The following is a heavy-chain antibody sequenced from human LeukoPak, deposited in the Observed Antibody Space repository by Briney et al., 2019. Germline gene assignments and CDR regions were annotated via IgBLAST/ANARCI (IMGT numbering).Heavy chain of an antibody. CDR3: ARDPTTVTTSFDY. J-gene: IGHJ4*02. Sequence: SVKVSCKASGGTFSSYTISWVRQAPGQGLEWMGRIFPILGIANYAQKFQGRVTITADKSTSTAYMELSSLRSEDTAVYYCARDPTTVTTSFDYWGQGTLVTVSS. V-gene: IGHV1-69*04. CDR2: IFPILGIA. D-gene: IGHD4-17*01. CDR1: GGTFSSYT.